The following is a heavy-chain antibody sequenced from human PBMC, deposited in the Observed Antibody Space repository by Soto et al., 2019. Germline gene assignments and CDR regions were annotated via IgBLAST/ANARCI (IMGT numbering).Heavy chain of an antibody. J-gene: IGHJ4*02. CDR2: ISHDGNNT. Sequence: QPGGSLRLSWAASGFTFSSYAMHWVRQAPGKGLERVAFISHDGNNTYYADSVKGRFSISRDNSKNTLYLQMNSLRTEDTAMFYCARPRYYYDSTPCSDGQPADYWGLGTLVTVSS. V-gene: IGHV3-30-3*01. D-gene: IGHD3-22*01. CDR1: GFTFSSYA. CDR3: ARPRYYYDSTPCSDGQPADY.